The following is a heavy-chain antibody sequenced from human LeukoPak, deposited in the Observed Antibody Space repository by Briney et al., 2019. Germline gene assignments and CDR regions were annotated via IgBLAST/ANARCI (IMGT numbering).Heavy chain of an antibody. D-gene: IGHD5-18*01. CDR2: IYYSGST. Sequence: SETLSLTCTVSGGSISSYYWSWIRQPPGKGLEWIGYIYYSGSTNYNSSLKSRVTISVDTSKNQFSLKLSSVTAADTAVYYCAREGYSYAHYYYYMDVWGKGTTVTVSS. CDR3: AREGYSYAHYYYYMDV. J-gene: IGHJ6*03. CDR1: GGSISSYY. V-gene: IGHV4-59*01.